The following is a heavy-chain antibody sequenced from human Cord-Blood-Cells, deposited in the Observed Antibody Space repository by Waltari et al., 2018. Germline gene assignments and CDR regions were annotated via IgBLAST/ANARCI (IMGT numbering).Heavy chain of an antibody. V-gene: IGHV4-4*07. CDR3: ARAFIANWYYFDY. Sequence: QVQLQESGPGLVKPSETLSLTCTVPGGSISSYYWSWLRQPAGKGLEWIGRIDTSGSTNYNPSLKSRVTMSVDTSKNQFSLKLSSVTAADTAGYYCARAFIANWYYFDYWGQGTLVTVSS. CDR1: GGSISSYY. J-gene: IGHJ4*02. CDR2: IDTSGST. D-gene: IGHD7-27*01.